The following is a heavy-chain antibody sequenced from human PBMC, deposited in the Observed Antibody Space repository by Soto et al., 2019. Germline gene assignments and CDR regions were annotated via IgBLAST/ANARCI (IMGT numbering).Heavy chain of an antibody. CDR3: ASSSPFHY. J-gene: IGHJ4*02. Sequence: SETLSLTCTVSGGSFNPNYWSWIRQPPGKGLEWVGYIYYSGNTYYKPSLKSRVSISIDTSRNQFSLKLTSVTAADTGVYCCASSSPFHYWGPGILVTVSS. D-gene: IGHD6-6*01. CDR1: GGSFNPNY. CDR2: IYYSGNT. V-gene: IGHV4-59*04.